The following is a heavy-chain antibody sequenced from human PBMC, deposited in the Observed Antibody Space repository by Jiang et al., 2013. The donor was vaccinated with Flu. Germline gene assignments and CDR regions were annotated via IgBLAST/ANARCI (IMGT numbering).Heavy chain of an antibody. CDR3: ARLLDAYSGYFDY. V-gene: IGHV5-51*01. Sequence: SLKISCKGSGYSFTRYWIGWVRQMPGKGLEWMGIINPGDSDTRYSPSFQGQVTISADKSISTAYLQWSSLKASDTAMYYCARLLDAYSGYFDYWGQGALVTVSS. J-gene: IGHJ4*02. CDR1: GYSFTRYW. D-gene: IGHD2-21*01. CDR2: INPGDSDT.